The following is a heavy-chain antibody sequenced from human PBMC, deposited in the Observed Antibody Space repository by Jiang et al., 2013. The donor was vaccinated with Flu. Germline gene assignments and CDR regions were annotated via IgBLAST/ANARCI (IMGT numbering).Heavy chain of an antibody. CDR2: ISYSGFT. D-gene: IGHD3-10*01. Sequence: SGSGLVKPSETLSLTCTVSGGSISSHYWSWIRQPPGKGLEWIGYISYSGFTNYIPSLKSRITIAVDTSKNQFSLRLSSVTAADTAVYYCARRITMVRGVTYFDYWGQGTLVTVSS. CDR1: GGSISSHY. V-gene: IGHV4-59*08. CDR3: ARRITMVRGVTYFDY. J-gene: IGHJ4*02.